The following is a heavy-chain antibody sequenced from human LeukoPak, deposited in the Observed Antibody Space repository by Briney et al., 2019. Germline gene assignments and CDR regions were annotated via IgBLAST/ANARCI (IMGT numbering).Heavy chain of an antibody. J-gene: IGHJ4*02. Sequence: GASVKVSCKASGYIFTSYGISWMRQAPGQGLEWMGWISGYNGHTKYAQKVQARVTMTTDTSTSTAYMELRSLRSEDTAMYFCAARHDFNDYWGQGTLVTVSS. CDR1: GYIFTSYG. V-gene: IGHV1-18*01. D-gene: IGHD3-3*01. CDR3: AARHDFNDY. CDR2: ISGYNGHT.